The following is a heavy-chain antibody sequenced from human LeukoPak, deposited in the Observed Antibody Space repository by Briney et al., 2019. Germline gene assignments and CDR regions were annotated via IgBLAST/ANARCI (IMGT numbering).Heavy chain of an antibody. V-gene: IGHV4-61*01. D-gene: IGHD4-17*01. J-gene: IGHJ3*02. CDR2: IYYSGST. CDR3: ARVTVTTPGDAFDI. Sequence: SETLSLTCTVSGGSVSSGSYYWSWIRQPPGKGLEWLGYIYYSGSTNYNPSPKSRVTVSVDTSKNQFSLKLSSVTAADTAVYYCARVTVTTPGDAFDIWGQGTMVTVSS. CDR1: GGSVSSGSYY.